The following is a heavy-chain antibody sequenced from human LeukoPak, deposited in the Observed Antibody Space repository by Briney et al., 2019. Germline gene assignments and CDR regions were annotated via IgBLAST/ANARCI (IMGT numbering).Heavy chain of an antibody. CDR2: IYYSGTT. CDR1: GGSISSYY. D-gene: IGHD5-18*01. V-gene: IGHV4-59*01. Sequence: PSETLSLTCTVSGGSISSYYWSWIRQPPGKGLEWIGYIYYSGTTNYNPSLKSRVTISVDTSKNQFSLKLSSVTAADTAVYYRARAPLYSSFDYWGQGALVTVSS. J-gene: IGHJ4*02. CDR3: ARAPLYSSFDY.